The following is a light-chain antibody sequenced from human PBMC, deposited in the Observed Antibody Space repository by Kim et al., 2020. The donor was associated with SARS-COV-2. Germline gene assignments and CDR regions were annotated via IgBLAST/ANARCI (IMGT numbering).Light chain of an antibody. CDR2: KAS. V-gene: IGKV1-5*03. J-gene: IGKJ2*01. CDR1: QTISSW. CDR3: QQYHNDPYT. Sequence: DIQMTQSPSTLSASVGDRVTITCRASQTISSWLAWYQQKPGKAPKLLIYKASSLESGVPPRFVGSGSGTQFTLTISSLQPADFATYYCQQYHNDPYTFGQGTKLEIK.